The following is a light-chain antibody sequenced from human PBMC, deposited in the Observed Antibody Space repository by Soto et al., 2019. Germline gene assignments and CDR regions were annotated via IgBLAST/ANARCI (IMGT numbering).Light chain of an antibody. CDR1: ESINSW. V-gene: IGKV1-5*03. CDR3: QQYNRYPLT. Sequence: DIQMTQSPSTLSASVGDRVTITCRASESINSWLAWYQQKPGKAPKLLIQRASSLESGVPSRFSGSGSGTEFTLTISSLQPDDFASHFCQQYNRYPLTFGGGTKVEI. J-gene: IGKJ4*01. CDR2: RAS.